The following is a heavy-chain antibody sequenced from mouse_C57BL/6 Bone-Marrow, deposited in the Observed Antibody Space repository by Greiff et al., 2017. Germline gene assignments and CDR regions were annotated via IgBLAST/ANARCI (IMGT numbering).Heavy chain of an antibody. Sequence: VQLQQSGTELVKPGASVKLSCKASGYTFTSYWMHWVKQRPGQGLEWIGNINPSNGGTNYNEKFKSKATLTVDKSSSTAYMQLSSLTSEDSAVYYCARSGGSSRWYFDVWGTGTTVTVSS. CDR1: GYTFTSYW. CDR3: ARSGGSSRWYFDV. CDR2: INPSNGGT. D-gene: IGHD1-1*01. J-gene: IGHJ1*03. V-gene: IGHV1-53*01.